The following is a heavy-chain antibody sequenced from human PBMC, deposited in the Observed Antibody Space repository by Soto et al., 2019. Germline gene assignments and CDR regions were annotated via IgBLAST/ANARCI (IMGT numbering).Heavy chain of an antibody. V-gene: IGHV3-66*01. Sequence: GGSLRLSCAASGIAVSTSYMSWVRQAPGKGLEWVSTIYSGGDTYYSESVKGRFTMSRDFSKNTLHLQINSLRAEDTAIYYCARFEVTAGTTWRLFDYWGQGTLVTVSS. D-gene: IGHD1-1*01. J-gene: IGHJ4*02. CDR2: IYSGGDT. CDR3: ARFEVTAGTTWRLFDY. CDR1: GIAVSTSY.